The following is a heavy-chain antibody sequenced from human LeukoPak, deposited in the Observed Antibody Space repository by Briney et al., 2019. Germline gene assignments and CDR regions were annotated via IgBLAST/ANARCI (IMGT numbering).Heavy chain of an antibody. CDR3: ARVVTTLLYYYYYMDV. CDR1: GGSISSYY. CDR2: IYYSGST. V-gene: IGHV4-59*12. D-gene: IGHD2/OR15-2a*01. Sequence: SETLSLTCTVSGGSISSYYWSWIRQPPGKGLEWIGYIYYSGSTNYNPPLKSRVTISVDTSKNQFSLKLSSVTAADTAVYYCARVVTTLLYYYYYMDVWGKGTTVTVSS. J-gene: IGHJ6*03.